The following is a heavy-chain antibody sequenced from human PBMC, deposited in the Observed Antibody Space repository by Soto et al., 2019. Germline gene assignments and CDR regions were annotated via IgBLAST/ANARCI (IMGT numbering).Heavy chain of an antibody. CDR1: GFTFSSYA. CDR3: ARDNYYDSSGYYWPHFDY. V-gene: IGHV3-30-3*01. Sequence: QVQLVESGGGVVQPGRSLRLSCAASGFTFSSYAMHWVRQAPGKGLEWVAVISYDGSNKYYADSVKGRFTISRDNSKNTLYLQMNSLRAEDTAVYYCARDNYYDSSGYYWPHFDYWGQGTLVTVSS. J-gene: IGHJ4*02. CDR2: ISYDGSNK. D-gene: IGHD3-22*01.